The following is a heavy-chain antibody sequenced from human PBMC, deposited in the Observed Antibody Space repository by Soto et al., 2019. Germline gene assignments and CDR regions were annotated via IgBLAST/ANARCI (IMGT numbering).Heavy chain of an antibody. CDR2: MNGNRDNT. Sequence: QVQLVQSGAEVKKPGASVKVSCKASGYTFTSYDINWVRQATGQGLEWMGWMNGNRDNTGCAQKFQGRLTMTKDTSTSTAYMELSGLTSEDTAVYYCARLTVEHWYFDLWGRGTLVTVSS. V-gene: IGHV1-8*01. CDR1: GYTFTSYD. J-gene: IGHJ2*01. CDR3: ARLTVEHWYFDL. D-gene: IGHD4-4*01.